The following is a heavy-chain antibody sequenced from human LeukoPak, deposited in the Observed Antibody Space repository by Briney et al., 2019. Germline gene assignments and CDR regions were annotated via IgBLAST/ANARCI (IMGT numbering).Heavy chain of an antibody. Sequence: SETLSLTCTVSGGSISSGDYYWSWIRQPPGKGLEWIGYIYYSGSTYYNPSLKSRVTISVDTSKNQFSLKLSSVTAADTAVYYCARDRGGGYNWFDPWGQGTLVTVSS. CDR2: IYYSGST. V-gene: IGHV4-30-4*01. J-gene: IGHJ5*02. CDR1: GGSISSGDYY. CDR3: ARDRGGGYNWFDP. D-gene: IGHD3-16*01.